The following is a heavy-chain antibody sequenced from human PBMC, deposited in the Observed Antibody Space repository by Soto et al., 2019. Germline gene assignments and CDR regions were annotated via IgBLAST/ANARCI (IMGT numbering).Heavy chain of an antibody. CDR2: IIPIFGTA. J-gene: IGHJ6*02. D-gene: IGHD6-13*01. Sequence: QVQLVQSGAEVKKPGSSVKVSCKASGGTFSSYAISWVRQAPGQGLEWMGGIIPIFGTANYAQKFQGRVTITSEESTSTAYMELSSLRSEDTAVYYCATAAAGTGYYYYYYGMDVWGQGTTVTVSS. CDR1: GGTFSSYA. V-gene: IGHV1-69*01. CDR3: ATAAAGTGYYYYYYGMDV.